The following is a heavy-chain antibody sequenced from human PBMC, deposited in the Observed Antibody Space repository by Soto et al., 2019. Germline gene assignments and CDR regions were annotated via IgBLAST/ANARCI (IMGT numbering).Heavy chain of an antibody. V-gene: IGHV4-31*03. D-gene: IGHD5-18*01. J-gene: IGHJ4*02. Sequence: QVQLQESGPGLVKPSQTLSLTCTVSGGSISSGGYYWSWIRQHPGKGLEWIGYIYYSGSTYYNPSLKXRXTXAXXTYKKQFCLKLSSVTAADTAVYYCARAGSGVQLWYWGQGTLVTVSS. CDR2: IYYSGST. CDR1: GGSISSGGYY. CDR3: ARAGSGVQLWY.